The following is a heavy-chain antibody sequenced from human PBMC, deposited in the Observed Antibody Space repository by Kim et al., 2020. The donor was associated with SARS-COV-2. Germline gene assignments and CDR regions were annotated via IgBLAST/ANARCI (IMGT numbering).Heavy chain of an antibody. V-gene: IGHV3-73*01. CDR1: GFTFSGSS. J-gene: IGHJ4*02. D-gene: IGHD4-4*01. CDR3: TRHFGDYMFNY. Sequence: GSLRLSCAASGFTFSGSSMHWVLQAPGKGLEWVGRIKNKANSYATAYAASVKGRFTISRDDSENTAYLQMNSLKTEDTAVYYCTRHFGDYMFNYWGQGTLVTVSS. CDR2: IKNKANSYAT.